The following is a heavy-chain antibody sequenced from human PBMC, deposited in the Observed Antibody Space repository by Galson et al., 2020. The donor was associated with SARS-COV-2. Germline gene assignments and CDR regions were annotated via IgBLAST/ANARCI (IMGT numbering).Heavy chain of an antibody. J-gene: IGHJ6*02. CDR3: ATEGIDVEMATITGPSSPYYYGMDV. D-gene: IGHD5-12*01. CDR2: ISSSSSTI. Sequence: GESLKISCTASGFTFSSYSMNWVRQAPGKGLEWVSYISSSSSTIYYAYSVKGRFTISRDNAKNSLYLQMNSLRAEDTAVYYCATEGIDVEMATITGPSSPYYYGMDVWGQGTTVTVSS. CDR1: GFTFSSYS. V-gene: IGHV3-48*01.